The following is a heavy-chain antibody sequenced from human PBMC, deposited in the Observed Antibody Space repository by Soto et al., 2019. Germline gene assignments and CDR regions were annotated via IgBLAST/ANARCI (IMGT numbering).Heavy chain of an antibody. CDR2: IYYSGST. Sequence: SETRSLTWTVSGGSISSDNYYWIGIRQPPGKGPEWIGYIYYSGSTYYNPSLKSRVIISIDTSKNQFSLKLSSVTAADTAVYYCASTSYFDNSGSAYWGQGTLVTVSS. V-gene: IGHV4-30-4*01. D-gene: IGHD3-22*01. CDR3: ASTSYFDNSGSAY. CDR1: GGSISSDNYY. J-gene: IGHJ4*02.